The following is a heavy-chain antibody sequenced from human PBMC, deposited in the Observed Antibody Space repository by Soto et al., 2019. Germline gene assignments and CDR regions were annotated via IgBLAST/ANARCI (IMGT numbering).Heavy chain of an antibody. J-gene: IGHJ3*02. CDR3: ARGSFSIFKGGRHEHAFDI. Sequence: SQTMSLTCGVSGASFSGYYWNWIRQPPKKGLELIGESNPSGGTSYHPSLKSRVTTSVDTSKHQFTLMLSSVTAADTAAYFCARGSFSIFKGGRHEHAFDIWGQGTTVTV. D-gene: IGHD3-3*01. CDR2: SNPSGGT. V-gene: IGHV4-34*01. CDR1: GASFSGYY.